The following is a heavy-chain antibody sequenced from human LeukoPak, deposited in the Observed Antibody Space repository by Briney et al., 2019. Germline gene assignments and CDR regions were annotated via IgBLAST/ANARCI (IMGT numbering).Heavy chain of an antibody. Sequence: GGSLRLSCAASGFTFSDYWIHWVRQAPGKGLVWVSHINSDGSSATYADSVKGRFTISRDNAKNTVYLQMNSLRAEDTAVYFCARGGVGCFGYWGQGALVTVSS. D-gene: IGHD6-19*01. V-gene: IGHV3-74*01. CDR2: INSDGSSA. CDR1: GFTFSDYW. CDR3: ARGGVGCFGY. J-gene: IGHJ4*02.